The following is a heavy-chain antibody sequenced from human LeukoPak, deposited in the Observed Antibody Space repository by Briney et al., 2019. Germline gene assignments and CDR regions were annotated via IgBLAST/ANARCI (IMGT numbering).Heavy chain of an antibody. CDR2: IRHDGSNK. Sequence: PGGSLRLSCAASGFTFSSYGMHWVRQAPGKGLEWVAFIRHDGSNKYYADSVKGRFTISRDNSKNTLYLKMNSLRAEDAAVYYCAKDRAKGRGYSYGYNDYWGQGTLVTVSS. CDR3: AKDRAKGRGYSYGYNDY. CDR1: GFTFSSYG. V-gene: IGHV3-30*02. D-gene: IGHD5-18*01. J-gene: IGHJ4*02.